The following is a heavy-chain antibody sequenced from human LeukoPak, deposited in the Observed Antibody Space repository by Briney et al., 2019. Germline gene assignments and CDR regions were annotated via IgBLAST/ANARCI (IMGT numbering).Heavy chain of an antibody. V-gene: IGHV4-39*07. J-gene: IGHJ5*02. Sequence: SETLSLTCTVSGGSMSNSSYYWGWIRQPPGKGLEWIGSIYYSGSTYYNPSLKSRVTISVDTSKNQFSLKLSSVTAADTAVYYCARDRNWFDPWGQGTLVTVSS. CDR3: ARDRNWFDP. CDR2: IYYSGST. CDR1: GGSMSNSSYY.